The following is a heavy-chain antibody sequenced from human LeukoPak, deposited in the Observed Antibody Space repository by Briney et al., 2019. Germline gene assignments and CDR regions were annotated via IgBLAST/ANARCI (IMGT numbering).Heavy chain of an antibody. V-gene: IGHV1-8*01. CDR1: GYTFTSYD. Sequence: ASVKVSCKASGYTFTSYDINWVRQATGQGLEWMGWMNPNSGNTGYAQKFQGRVTMTRNTSISTAYMELSSLRSEDTAVYYCARAPSSSWYQLGWGGFDPWGQGTLVTVSS. D-gene: IGHD6-13*01. J-gene: IGHJ5*02. CDR2: MNPNSGNT. CDR3: ARAPSSSWYQLGWGGFDP.